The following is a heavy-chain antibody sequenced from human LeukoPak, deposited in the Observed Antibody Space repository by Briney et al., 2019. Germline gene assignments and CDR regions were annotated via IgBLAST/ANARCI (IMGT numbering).Heavy chain of an antibody. CDR2: IWYDGSNK. Sequence: GGSMRLSCAASEFIFSSYGIHWVRQAPGKGLEWVALIWYDGSNKYYTDSVKGRLTISRDNSKNTLYLQMNSLRAEDTAVYYCAKGRSSWYEDDAFDIWGQGTMVTVSS. J-gene: IGHJ3*02. D-gene: IGHD6-13*01. CDR3: AKGRSSWYEDDAFDI. V-gene: IGHV3-33*06. CDR1: EFIFSSYG.